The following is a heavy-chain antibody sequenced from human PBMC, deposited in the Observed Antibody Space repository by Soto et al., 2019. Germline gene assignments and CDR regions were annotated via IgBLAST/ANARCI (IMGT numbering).Heavy chain of an antibody. CDR3: AKANQKRATVPQNPIDY. Sequence: GGSLRLSCAASGFTFSSYSMNWVRQAPGKGLEWVSSISSSSSYIYYADSVKGRFTISRDNAKNSLYLQMNSLRAEDTAVYYCAKANQKRATVPQNPIDYWGQGTLVTVSS. V-gene: IGHV3-21*01. J-gene: IGHJ4*02. CDR2: ISSSSSYI. CDR1: GFTFSSYS. D-gene: IGHD4-4*01.